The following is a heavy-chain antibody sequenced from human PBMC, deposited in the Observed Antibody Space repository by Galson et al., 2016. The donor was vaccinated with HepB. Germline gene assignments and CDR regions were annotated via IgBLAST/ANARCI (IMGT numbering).Heavy chain of an antibody. V-gene: IGHV3-7*03. D-gene: IGHD6-13*01. CDR1: GFTFSSYW. CDR2: IKQDGSEK. J-gene: IGHJ4*02. CDR3: ARDLLNLAAPDY. Sequence: SLRLSCAAPGFTFSSYWMSWVRQAPGKGLEWVANIKQDGSEKYYVDSVKGRFTISRDNAKTSLYLQMNSLRAEDTAVYYCARDLLNLAAPDYWGQGTLVTVSS.